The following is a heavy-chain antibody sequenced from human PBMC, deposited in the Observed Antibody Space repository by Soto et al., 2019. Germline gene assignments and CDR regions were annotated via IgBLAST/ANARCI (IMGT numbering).Heavy chain of an antibody. J-gene: IGHJ4*02. V-gene: IGHV3-23*01. CDR2: ISGSGGST. Sequence: GGSLRLSCAASGFTFSSYAMSWVRQAPGKGLEWVSAISGSGGSTYYADSVKGRFTISRDNSKNTLYLQMNSLRAEDTAVYYCAKDGSFHYGSGSSHMGFDYWGQGTLVTVSS. CDR3: AKDGSFHYGSGSSHMGFDY. D-gene: IGHD3-10*01. CDR1: GFTFSSYA.